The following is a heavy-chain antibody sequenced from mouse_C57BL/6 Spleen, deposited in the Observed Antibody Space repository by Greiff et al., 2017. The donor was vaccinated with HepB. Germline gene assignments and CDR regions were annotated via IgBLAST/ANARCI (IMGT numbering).Heavy chain of an antibody. CDR1: GFTFSDYY. CDR3: ARAYYDYYYYAMDY. D-gene: IGHD2-4*01. J-gene: IGHJ4*01. Sequence: EVMLVESEGGLVQPGSSMKLSCTASGFTFSDYYMAWVRQVPEKGLEWVANINYDGSSTYYLDSLKSRFIISRDNAKNILYLQMSSLKSEDTATYYCARAYYDYYYYAMDYWGQGTSVTVSS. CDR2: INYDGSST. V-gene: IGHV5-16*01.